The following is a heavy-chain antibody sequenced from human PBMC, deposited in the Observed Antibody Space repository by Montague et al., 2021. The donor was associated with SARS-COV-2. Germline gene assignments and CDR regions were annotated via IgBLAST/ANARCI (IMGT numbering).Heavy chain of an antibody. CDR1: GGSIRSGSYY. CDR2: IYSSGST. Sequence: TLSLTCTVSGGSIRSGSYYWSWIRQPAGKGLEWIGRIYSSGSTNYNPSLKSRVTMSVDTSKNQFSLKVSSVTAADTAVHYCARDYGDYSYYYGLDVWGQGTTVTVSS. V-gene: IGHV4-61*02. J-gene: IGHJ6*02. D-gene: IGHD4-17*01. CDR3: ARDYGDYSYYYGLDV.